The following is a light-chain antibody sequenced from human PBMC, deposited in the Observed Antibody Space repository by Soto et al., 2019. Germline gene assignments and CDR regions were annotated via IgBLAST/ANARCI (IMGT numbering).Light chain of an antibody. Sequence: EIVMEQSPATLSVSPGERATLSCRASQSVSTNLSWYQQNPGQAPRLLISGASTRATGIPARFSGSGSGTEFTLTSMSLQSEDFAVYYCQQYHNWPTFGQGTRLEI. CDR1: QSVSTN. J-gene: IGKJ5*01. CDR2: GAS. CDR3: QQYHNWPT. V-gene: IGKV3-15*01.